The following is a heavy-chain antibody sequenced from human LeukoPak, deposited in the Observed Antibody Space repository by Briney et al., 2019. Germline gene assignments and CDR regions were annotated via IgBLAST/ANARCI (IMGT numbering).Heavy chain of an antibody. CDR2: IVVGSGNT. CDR1: GFTFTSSA. CDR3: AAFTMIRGTVAFDI. V-gene: IGHV1-58*01. Sequence: SVKVSCKASGFTFTSSAVQWVRQARGQRLEWIGWIVVGSGNTNYAQKFQERVTITRDMSTSTAYMELSSLRTEDTAVYYCAAFTMIRGTVAFDIWGQGTMVTVSS. J-gene: IGHJ3*02. D-gene: IGHD3-22*01.